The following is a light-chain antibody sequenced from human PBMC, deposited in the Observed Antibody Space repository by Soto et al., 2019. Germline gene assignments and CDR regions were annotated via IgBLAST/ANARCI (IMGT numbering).Light chain of an antibody. CDR1: SPNIGNNY. Sequence: QSVLTQPPSVSAAPGQKVTISCSGSSPNIGNNYVSWYQQLPGTAPKLLIYENNKRPSGIPDRFSGSKSGTSATLGITGLQTGDEADYYCGTWDSSLSASYVFGTGTKLTVL. J-gene: IGLJ1*01. CDR3: GTWDSSLSASYV. CDR2: ENN. V-gene: IGLV1-51*02.